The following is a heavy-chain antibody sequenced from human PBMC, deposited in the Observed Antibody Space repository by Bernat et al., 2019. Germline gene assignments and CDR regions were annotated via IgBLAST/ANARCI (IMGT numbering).Heavy chain of an antibody. J-gene: IGHJ4*02. CDR2: INPNSGGT. CDR3: ARDKGFGEFSRGATFDY. V-gene: IGHV1-2*04. CDR1: GYTFTGYD. Sequence: QVQLVQSGAEVKKPGASVKVSCKASGYTFTGYDMHWVRQAPGQGLEWMGWINPNSGGTNYAQKFQAWVTMTRDTSISTAYMELSRLSSDDTAVYYCARDKGFGEFSRGATFDYWGQGTLVTVSS. D-gene: IGHD3-10*01.